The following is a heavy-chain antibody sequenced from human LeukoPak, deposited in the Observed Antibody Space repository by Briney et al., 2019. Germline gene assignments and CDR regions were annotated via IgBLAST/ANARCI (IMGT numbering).Heavy chain of an antibody. D-gene: IGHD4-17*01. Sequence: PSGTLSLTCAVPGGSISSSNWWSWVRQPPGKGLEWIGEIYHSGSTNYNPSLKSRVTISVDKSKNQFSLKLSSVTAADTAVYYCARDHAYDYGDRGRWFDPWGQGTLVTVSS. J-gene: IGHJ5*02. CDR3: ARDHAYDYGDRGRWFDP. V-gene: IGHV4-4*02. CDR1: GGSISSSNW. CDR2: IYHSGST.